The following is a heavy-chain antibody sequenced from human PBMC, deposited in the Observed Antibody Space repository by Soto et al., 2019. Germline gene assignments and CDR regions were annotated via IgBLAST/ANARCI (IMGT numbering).Heavy chain of an antibody. D-gene: IGHD2-2*01. V-gene: IGHV3-15*01. CDR1: GFTFSNAW. CDR2: IKSKTDGGTT. Sequence: PGGSLRLSCAASGFTFSNAWMRWVRQAPGKGLEWVDRIKSKTDGGTTDYAAPVKGRFTISRDDSKKTLYLQMNSLKTEDTAVYYCTTVTCSSTSCYPDTYYYYGMDVWGHGTTVTVSS. J-gene: IGHJ6*02. CDR3: TTVTCSSTSCYPDTYYYYGMDV.